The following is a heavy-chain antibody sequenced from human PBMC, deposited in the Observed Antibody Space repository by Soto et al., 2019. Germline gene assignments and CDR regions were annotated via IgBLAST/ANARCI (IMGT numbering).Heavy chain of an antibody. Sequence: SETLSLTCSVSGDSISNLDYFWAWIRQPPGQALEYIGYIYKSATTYYNPSFESRVAISVATSKSQFSLNVTSVTAADTAAYFCARGRECLTGRCCPSWFDSWGQGALVTVSS. CDR2: IYKSATT. J-gene: IGHJ5*01. CDR3: ARGRECLTGRCCPSWFDS. CDR1: GDSISNLDYF. V-gene: IGHV4-30-4*01. D-gene: IGHD7-27*01.